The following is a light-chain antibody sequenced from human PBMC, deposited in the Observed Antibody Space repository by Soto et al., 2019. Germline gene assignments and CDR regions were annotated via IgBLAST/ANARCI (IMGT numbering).Light chain of an antibody. Sequence: QAVVTQPPSVSGTPGQRVTISCSGSSSNIGSNIVNWFQQLPGTAPKLLVYSDNQRPSGVPDRFSGSKSGTSASLAISGLQSEDEADYYCAAWNDGLSGSDVFGTGTKLTVL. CDR1: SSNIGSNI. J-gene: IGLJ1*01. CDR2: SDN. V-gene: IGLV1-44*01. CDR3: AAWNDGLSGSDV.